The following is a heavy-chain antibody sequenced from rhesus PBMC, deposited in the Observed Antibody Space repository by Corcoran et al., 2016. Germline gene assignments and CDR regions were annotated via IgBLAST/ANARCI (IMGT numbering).Heavy chain of an antibody. CDR1: GGSFSSYW. V-gene: IGHV4-80*01. CDR2: INGNSGST. J-gene: IGHJ5-1*01. Sequence: QVQLQESGPGLVKPPETLSLTCAVSGGSFSSYWWSWIRQPPGKGLEWIGEINGNSGSTNYNPSLKSRVTISKDASKNQFSLKLSSVTAADTAVYYCATYRVPDVWGPGVLVTVSS. CDR3: ATYRVPDV.